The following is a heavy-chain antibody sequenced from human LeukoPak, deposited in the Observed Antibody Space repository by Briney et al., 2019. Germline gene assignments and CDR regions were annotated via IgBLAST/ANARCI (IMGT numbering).Heavy chain of an antibody. V-gene: IGHV4-4*07. CDR3: ARVSSNNWYNERGAFDI. CDR2: IYPSGNT. Sequence: SETLSLTCSVSGGSFSNHFWSWVRQPAGKGLEWIGRIYPSGNTNYNPSLKSRVTISVDTSKNQFSLKLSSVTAADTAVYYCARVSSNNWYNERGAFDIWGQGTMVTVSS. J-gene: IGHJ3*02. CDR1: GGSFSNHF. D-gene: IGHD6-13*01.